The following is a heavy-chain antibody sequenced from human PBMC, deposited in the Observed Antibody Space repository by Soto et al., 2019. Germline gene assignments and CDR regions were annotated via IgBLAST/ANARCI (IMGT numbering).Heavy chain of an antibody. J-gene: IGHJ4*02. V-gene: IGHV3-33*01. CDR1: GFTFSSYG. D-gene: IGHD2-21*02. CDR2: IWYDGSNK. Sequence: QVQLVESGGGVVQPGRSLRLSCAASGFTFSSYGMHWVRQAPGKGLEWVAVIWYDGSNKYYADSVKGRFTISRDNSKNTLYLQMNSLRAEDTAVYYCARDGAMWDGGNSGDFDYWGQGTLVTVSS. CDR3: ARDGAMWDGGNSGDFDY.